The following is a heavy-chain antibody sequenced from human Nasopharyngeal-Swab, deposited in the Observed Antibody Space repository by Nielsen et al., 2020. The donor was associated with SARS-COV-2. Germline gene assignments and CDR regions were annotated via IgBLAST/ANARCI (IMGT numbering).Heavy chain of an antibody. J-gene: IGHJ6*03. CDR3: ARVYYDSSGYYYYYYYYYMDV. CDR2: IYYSGST. D-gene: IGHD3-22*01. Sequence: SETLSLTCTVSGGSISSSSYYWGWNRQPPGKGLEWIGSIYYSGSTYYNPSLKSRVTISVDTSKNQFSLKLSSVTAADTAVYYCARVYYDSSGYYYYYYYYYMDVWGKGTTVTVSS. V-gene: IGHV4-39*07. CDR1: GGSISSSSYY.